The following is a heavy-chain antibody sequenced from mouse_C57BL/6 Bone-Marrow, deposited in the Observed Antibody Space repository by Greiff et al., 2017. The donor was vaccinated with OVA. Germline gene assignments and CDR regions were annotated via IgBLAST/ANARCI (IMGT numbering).Heavy chain of an antibody. J-gene: IGHJ2*01. Sequence: QVQLQQSGPELARPWASVKISCQAFYNFSRRVYFAIRDTNYWMQWVKQRPGQGLERIGAIYPGNGDTSYKQKFKGKATVTADKSSSTAYMQLSSLTSDDSAVYYCASSDGYYYFDYWGQGTTLTVSS. V-gene: IGHV1-87*01. CDR2: GQGLERIG. CDR3: SDDSAVYYCASSDGYYYFDY. D-gene: IGHD2-3*01. CDR1: YNFSRRVY.